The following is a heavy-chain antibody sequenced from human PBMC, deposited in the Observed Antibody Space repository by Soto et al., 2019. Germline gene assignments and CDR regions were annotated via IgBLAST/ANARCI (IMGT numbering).Heavy chain of an antibody. D-gene: IGHD5-18*01. CDR1: GFTFSSYG. CDR2: ISYDGSNK. V-gene: IGHV3-30*18. Sequence: QVQLVESGGGVVQPGRSLRLSCAASGFTFSSYGMHWVRQAPGKGLEWVAVISYDGSNKYYADSVKGRFTISRDNSKNTLYLQMNSLRPEDTAVYYCAKDGAHSYGFEGDYWGQGTLVTVSS. CDR3: AKDGAHSYGFEGDY. J-gene: IGHJ4*02.